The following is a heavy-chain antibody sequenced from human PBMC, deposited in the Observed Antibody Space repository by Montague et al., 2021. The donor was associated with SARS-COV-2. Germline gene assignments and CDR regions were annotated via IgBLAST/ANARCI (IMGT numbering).Heavy chain of an antibody. CDR1: GGSISSGGYY. V-gene: IGHV4-31*01. CDR2: IYYSTST. CDR3: AVARITMIVVVHAGDI. J-gene: IGHJ3*02. D-gene: IGHD3-22*01. Sequence: TLSLTCTVSGGSISSGGYYWSWMRPHPGQGLEWIGYIYYSTSTYYNPALKGPVTISVDTSKNQFSLTLSSVTAAATAVYYCAVARITMIVVVHAGDIWGQGTMVTVSS.